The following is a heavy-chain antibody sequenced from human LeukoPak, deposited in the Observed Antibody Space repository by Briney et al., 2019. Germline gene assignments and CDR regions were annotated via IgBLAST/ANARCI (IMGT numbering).Heavy chain of an antibody. V-gene: IGHV3-23*01. CDR1: GFAFSSYA. CDR3: AKDGYSSSWYYFDY. D-gene: IGHD6-13*01. J-gene: IGHJ4*02. CDR2: ISGSGGST. Sequence: GGSLRLSCAASGFAFSSYAMSWVRQAPGKGLEWVSVISGSGGSTYYADSVKGRFTISRDNSKNTLYLQMNSLRAEDTAVYYCAKDGYSSSWYYFDYWGQGTLVTVSS.